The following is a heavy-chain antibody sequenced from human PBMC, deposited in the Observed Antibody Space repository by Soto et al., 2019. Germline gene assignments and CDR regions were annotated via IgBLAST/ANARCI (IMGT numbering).Heavy chain of an antibody. V-gene: IGHV4-4*02. J-gene: IGHJ4*02. CDR1: GGSISNTNW. CDR3: ASRLGATRFDN. Sequence: SETLSLTCAISGGSISNTNWWSWVRQPPGKGLEWIGEIYHSGSTNYKPSLKSRLTISVDKSRNQFSLSLSSVTAADTAVYYCASRLGATRFDNWGQGILVTVSS. CDR2: IYHSGST. D-gene: IGHD1-26*01.